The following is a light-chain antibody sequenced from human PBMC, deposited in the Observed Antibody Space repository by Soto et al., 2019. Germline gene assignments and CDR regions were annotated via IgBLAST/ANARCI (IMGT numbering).Light chain of an antibody. CDR2: DVS. CDR3: SSYTSSMTVV. CDR1: SSDVGGYNY. Sequence: QSALTQPASVSGSPGQSITISCTGTSSDVGGYNYVSWYQQHPGKAPKLMICDVSNRPSGVSNRFSGSKSGDTASLTISGLQAEDEADYYCSSYTSSMTVVFGGGTKLTVL. V-gene: IGLV2-14*03. J-gene: IGLJ2*01.